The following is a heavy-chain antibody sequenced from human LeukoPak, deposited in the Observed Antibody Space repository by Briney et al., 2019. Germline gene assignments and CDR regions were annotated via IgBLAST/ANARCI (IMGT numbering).Heavy chain of an antibody. CDR2: IYPGESDT. J-gene: IGHJ3*02. CDR3: ARSLNLPNDAFDI. V-gene: IGHV5-51*01. CDR1: GYSFTSYW. Sequence: GESLKISCKGSGYSFTSYWIGWVRQMPGKGLEWMGIIYPGESDTRYSPSFQGQVTISADKSISTAYLQWSSLKASDTAMYYCARSLNLPNDAFDIWGQGTMVTVSS.